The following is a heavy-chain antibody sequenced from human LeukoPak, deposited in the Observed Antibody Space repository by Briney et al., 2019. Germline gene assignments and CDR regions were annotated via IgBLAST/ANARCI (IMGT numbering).Heavy chain of an antibody. CDR1: GFTFSSYA. Sequence: GGSLRLSCAASGFTFSSYAMHWVRQAPGKGLEWVAVISYDGSNKYYADSVKGRFTISRDNSKNTLYLQMNSLRAEDTTVYYCARDRTGIFDYWGQGTLVTVSS. CDR2: ISYDGSNK. CDR3: ARDRTGIFDY. V-gene: IGHV3-30*04. J-gene: IGHJ4*02. D-gene: IGHD1-1*01.